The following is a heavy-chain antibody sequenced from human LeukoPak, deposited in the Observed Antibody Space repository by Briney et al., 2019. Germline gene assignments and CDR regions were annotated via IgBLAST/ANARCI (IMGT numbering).Heavy chain of an antibody. D-gene: IGHD4-17*01. V-gene: IGHV1-18*01. CDR1: GYTFTSYG. CDR3: ARDQSPGGDYGTYIGY. Sequence: ASVKVSCKASGYTFTSYGISWVRQAPGQGLEWMGWISAYNGNTNYAQKLQGRVTMTTDASTSTVYMELSSLRSEDTAVYYCARDQSPGGDYGTYIGYWGQGTLVTVSS. CDR2: ISAYNGNT. J-gene: IGHJ4*02.